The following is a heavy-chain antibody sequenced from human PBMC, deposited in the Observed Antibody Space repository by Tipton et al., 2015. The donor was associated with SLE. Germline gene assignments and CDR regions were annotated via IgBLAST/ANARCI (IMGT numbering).Heavy chain of an antibody. D-gene: IGHD3-9*01. CDR1: GGSISSYY. V-gene: IGHV4-59*01. Sequence: TLSLTCTVSGGSISSYYWSWIRQPPGKGLEWIGYIYYTGSASYSPSLNSRVSMSVDTSRNQFSLRLSSVTAADTAVYYCARDFARGSGYVYWGHGILVTVSS. J-gene: IGHJ4*01. CDR3: ARDFARGSGYVY. CDR2: IYYTGSA.